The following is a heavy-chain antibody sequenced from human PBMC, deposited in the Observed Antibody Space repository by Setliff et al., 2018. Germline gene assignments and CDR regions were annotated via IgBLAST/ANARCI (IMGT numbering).Heavy chain of an antibody. J-gene: IGHJ6*03. CDR2: INPNSGGT. V-gene: IGHV1-2*06. Sequence: ASVKVSCKASGYIFTDYYMHWVRQAPGQELGWMGRINPNSGGTNYAQKVQGRVTMTRDTSISTAYTELSSLRSEDTATYYCVREGVDSRSSTDYRYYMDVWGKGTTVTVSS. D-gene: IGHD3-22*01. CDR1: GYIFTDYY. CDR3: VREGVDSRSSTDYRYYMDV.